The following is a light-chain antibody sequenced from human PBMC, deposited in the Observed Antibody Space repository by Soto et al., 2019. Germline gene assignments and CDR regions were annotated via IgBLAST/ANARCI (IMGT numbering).Light chain of an antibody. CDR3: QHRHN. CDR1: QSVSSD. Sequence: EIVLTQSPATLSLSPGERATLSCRASQSVSSDFAWYQQKPGQAPRLLIYDASNRATDIPARFSGTGSGTDFTLTISSLEPEDFALYYCQHRHNFGPGTKVDIK. J-gene: IGKJ3*01. CDR2: DAS. V-gene: IGKV3-11*01.